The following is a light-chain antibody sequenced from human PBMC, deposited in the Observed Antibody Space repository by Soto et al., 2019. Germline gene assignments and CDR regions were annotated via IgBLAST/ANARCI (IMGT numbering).Light chain of an antibody. V-gene: IGLV6-57*01. CDR3: QSYDATNQV. J-gene: IGLJ3*02. CDR2: EDN. Sequence: NFMLTQPHSVSESPGKTVIISCTRSSGSIASNYVQWYQQRPGSSPTTVIYEDNQRPSGVPDRFSGSIDSSSNSASLTISGLXXXXEXDYFCQSYDATNQVFGGGTKLTVL. CDR1: SGSIASNY.